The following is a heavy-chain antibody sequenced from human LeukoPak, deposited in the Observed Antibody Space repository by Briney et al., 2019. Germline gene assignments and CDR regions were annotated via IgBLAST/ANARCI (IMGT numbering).Heavy chain of an antibody. CDR2: IKQDGSEK. Sequence: GGSLRLSCAASGFTFSSYWMSWVRQAPGKGLEWVANIKQDGSEKYYVDSVKGRFTISRDNVKNSLYLQMNSLRAEDTAVYYCARRQGSYFDTSGYYYGWGQGTLVTVSS. J-gene: IGHJ4*02. D-gene: IGHD3-22*01. CDR3: ARRQGSYFDTSGYYYG. CDR1: GFTFSSYW. V-gene: IGHV3-7*01.